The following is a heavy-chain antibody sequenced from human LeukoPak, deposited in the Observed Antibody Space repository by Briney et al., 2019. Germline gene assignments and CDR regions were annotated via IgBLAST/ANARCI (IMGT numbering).Heavy chain of an antibody. CDR3: VRGTGY. Sequence: PEGSLRLSCSVSGFTFSTYVMHWVRQAPGKGLEYVSAISSNGDNTYYAGSVKGRFTISRDNSKNTLYLQMSSLRADDTAVYYCVRGTGYWGQGTLVTVSS. V-gene: IGHV3-64D*06. J-gene: IGHJ4*02. CDR2: ISSNGDNT. CDR1: GFTFSTYV.